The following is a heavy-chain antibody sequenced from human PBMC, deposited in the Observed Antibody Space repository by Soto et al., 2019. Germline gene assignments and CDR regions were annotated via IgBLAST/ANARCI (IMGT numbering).Heavy chain of an antibody. J-gene: IGHJ4*02. Sequence: EVQLVESGGGLVQTGGSLRLSCAASGFTRSSYWMHWDRQAPGKGLMWVSHINGDGSDTSYADSVKGRYTISRDNAKNTVYLQMNRLRVEDTAVYYCARDTPTLGVESWGQGTLVTVSS. CDR2: INGDGSDT. V-gene: IGHV3-74*01. CDR3: ARDTPTLGVES. D-gene: IGHD2-15*01. CDR1: GFTRSSYW.